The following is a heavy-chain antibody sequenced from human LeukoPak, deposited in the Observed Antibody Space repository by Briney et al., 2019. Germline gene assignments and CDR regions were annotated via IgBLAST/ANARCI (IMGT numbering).Heavy chain of an antibody. Sequence: PGGSLRLSCAASGFTFSSYVMNWVRQAPGKGLEWVAVISYDGSNKYYADSVKGRFTISRDNAKNSLYLQMNSLRAEDTALYYCAKDRRSYYDSSGPPYFDHWGQGTLVTVSS. V-gene: IGHV3-30*04. D-gene: IGHD3-22*01. CDR1: GFTFSSYV. CDR2: ISYDGSNK. CDR3: AKDRRSYYDSSGPPYFDH. J-gene: IGHJ4*02.